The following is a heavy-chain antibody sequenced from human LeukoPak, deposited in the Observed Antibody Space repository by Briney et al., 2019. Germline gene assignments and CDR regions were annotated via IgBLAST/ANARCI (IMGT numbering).Heavy chain of an antibody. J-gene: IGHJ4*02. CDR3: ARGGYYDSSGYYYVGY. V-gene: IGHV4-59*11. Sequence: SETLSLTCSVSGGSMSGHFWSWSQQAPGKGLEWIGHMYYGGSPNYNPSLNSRVTISVETSKNQLSLKLSSVTAADTAVYYCARGGYYDSSGYYYVGYWGQGTLVTVSS. CDR1: GGSMSGHF. D-gene: IGHD3-22*01. CDR2: MYYGGSP.